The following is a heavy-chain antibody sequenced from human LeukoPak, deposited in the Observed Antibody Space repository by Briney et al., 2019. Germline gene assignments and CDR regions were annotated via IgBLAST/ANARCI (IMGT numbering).Heavy chain of an antibody. CDR2: INAGNGNT. J-gene: IGHJ4*02. Sequence: ASVNVSCTASGYTFTSYAMHWVRQAPGQRLEWMGWINAGNGNTKYSQKFQGRVTITGDTSASTAYMELSSLRSEDTAVYYCASSHLRYFDWLPLDYWGQGTLVTVSS. CDR3: ASSHLRYFDWLPLDY. D-gene: IGHD3-9*01. CDR1: GYTFTSYA. V-gene: IGHV1-3*01.